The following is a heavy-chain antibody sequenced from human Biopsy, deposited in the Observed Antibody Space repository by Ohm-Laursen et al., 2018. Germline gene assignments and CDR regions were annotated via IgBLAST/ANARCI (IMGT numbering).Heavy chain of an antibody. J-gene: IGHJ5*02. CDR2: VYDSGKS. Sequence: TLSLTCAVSGFSISSGYYWGWLWQPPGKGLEWIGSVYDSGKSYYNPSLKSRVTISVDVSKNQFSLKLCSVTAADTAVYYCARDRFDLLTPNWFDPWGQGTLVTVSS. CDR1: GFSISSGYY. D-gene: IGHD3-9*01. CDR3: ARDRFDLLTPNWFDP. V-gene: IGHV4-38-2*02.